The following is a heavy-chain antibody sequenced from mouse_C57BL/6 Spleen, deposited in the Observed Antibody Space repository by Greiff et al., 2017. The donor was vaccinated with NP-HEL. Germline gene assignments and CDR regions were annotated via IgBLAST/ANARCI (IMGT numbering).Heavy chain of an antibody. J-gene: IGHJ3*01. D-gene: IGHD1-1*01. CDR3: ARQYYGSSYGVLAY. V-gene: IGHV5-6*01. CDR1: GFTFSSYG. Sequence: EVNVVESGGDLVKPGGSLKLSCAASGFTFSSYGMSWVRQTPDKRLEWVATISSGGSYTYYPDSVKGRFTISRDNAKNTLYLQMSSLKSEDTAMYYCARQYYGSSYGVLAYWGQGTLVTVSA. CDR2: ISSGGSYT.